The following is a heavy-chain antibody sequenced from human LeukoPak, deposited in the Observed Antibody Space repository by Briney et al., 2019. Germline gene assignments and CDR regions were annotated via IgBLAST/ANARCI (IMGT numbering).Heavy chain of an antibody. D-gene: IGHD1-7*01. Sequence: SVEVSCKASGFTFTSSAVQWVRQARGQRLEWIGWIVVGSGNTNYAQKFQEGVTITRDMSTSTAYMELSSLRSEDTAVYYCAADIRAGITGTWGFGYWGQGTLATVSS. J-gene: IGHJ4*02. CDR3: AADIRAGITGTWGFGY. CDR1: GFTFTSSA. V-gene: IGHV1-58*01. CDR2: IVVGSGNT.